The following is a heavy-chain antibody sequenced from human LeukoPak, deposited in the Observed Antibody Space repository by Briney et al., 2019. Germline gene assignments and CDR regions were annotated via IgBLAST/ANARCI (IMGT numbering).Heavy chain of an antibody. CDR1: GFTFSSYW. CDR2: IKKDGSEK. V-gene: IGHV3-7*05. Sequence: PGGSLRLSCAASGFTFSSYWMTWVRQAPGKGLEWVANIKKDGSEKYYVDSVRGRFTISRGNAKNSLYLQMNSLRAEDTAVYYCARDMGSEQDDHNWFDPWGQGTLVTVSS. D-gene: IGHD1/OR15-1a*01. J-gene: IGHJ5*02. CDR3: ARDMGSEQDDHNWFDP.